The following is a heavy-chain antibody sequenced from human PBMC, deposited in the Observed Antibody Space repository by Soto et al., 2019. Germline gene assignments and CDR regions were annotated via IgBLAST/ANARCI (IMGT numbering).Heavy chain of an antibody. D-gene: IGHD2-8*01. CDR3: ARDPGAVYAIFLSRRGYFDY. CDR1: GFTFNTYA. Sequence: PGGSLRLSCAASGFTFNTYAMHWVRQAPGKGLEWVAVISFDGSNKYYADSVKGRFTISRDNSKNTLYLQMNSLRAEDTAVYYCARDPGAVYAIFLSRRGYFDYWGQGT. J-gene: IGHJ4*02. CDR2: ISFDGSNK. V-gene: IGHV3-30-3*01.